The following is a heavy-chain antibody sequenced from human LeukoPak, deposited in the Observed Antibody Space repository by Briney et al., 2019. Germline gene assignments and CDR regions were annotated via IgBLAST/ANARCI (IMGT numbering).Heavy chain of an antibody. Sequence: GGSLRLSCAASGFTFSSYSMNWVGQAPGKGLEWVSSISSSSSYIYYADSVKGRFTISRDNAKNSLYLQMNSLRAEDTAVYYCARDLINLYYAFDIWGQGTMVTVSS. CDR3: ARDLINLYYAFDI. CDR2: ISSSSSYI. V-gene: IGHV3-21*01. D-gene: IGHD2-2*02. J-gene: IGHJ3*02. CDR1: GFTFSSYS.